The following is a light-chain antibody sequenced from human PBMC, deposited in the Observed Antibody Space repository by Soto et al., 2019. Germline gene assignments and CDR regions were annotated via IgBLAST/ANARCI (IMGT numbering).Light chain of an antibody. CDR2: GNS. V-gene: IGLV1-40*01. CDR1: SSNIGAGYD. J-gene: IGLJ3*02. Sequence: QYVLTQPPSVSGAPGQRVTISCTGSSSNIGAGYDVHWYQQLPGTAPKLLIYGNSNRPSGVPDRFSGSKSGTSASLAITGLQAEDEADYYCQSYDSSLSALFGGGTKLTVI. CDR3: QSYDSSLSAL.